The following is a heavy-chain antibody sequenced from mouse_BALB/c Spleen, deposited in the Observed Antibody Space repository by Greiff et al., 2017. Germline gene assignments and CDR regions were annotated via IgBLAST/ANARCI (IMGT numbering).Heavy chain of an antibody. CDR1: GFSLTSYG. V-gene: IGHV2-9*02. D-gene: IGHD1-1*01. J-gene: IGHJ4*01. Sequence: VKLVESGPGLVAPSQSLSITCTVSGFSLTSYGVHWVRQPPGKGLEWLGVIWAGGSTNYNSALMSRLSISKDNSKSQVFLKMNSLQTDDTAMYYCARGYYYGSSLYAMDYWGQGTSVTVSS. CDR3: ARGYYYGSSLYAMDY. CDR2: IWAGGST.